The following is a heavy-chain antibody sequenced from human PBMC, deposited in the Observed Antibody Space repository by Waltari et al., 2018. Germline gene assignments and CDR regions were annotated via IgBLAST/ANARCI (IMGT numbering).Heavy chain of an antibody. Sequence: QVQLQESGPGLVKPSETLSLTCTVSGGSISSYYWSWIRQPPGKGLEWIGYIYYSGSTTCNPSLKSRVTISVDTSKNQFSLKLSSVTAADTAVYYCAMTSIAARGGIDYWGQGTLVTVSS. V-gene: IGHV4-59*01. CDR1: GGSISSYY. CDR2: IYYSGST. J-gene: IGHJ4*02. CDR3: AMTSIAARGGIDY. D-gene: IGHD6-6*01.